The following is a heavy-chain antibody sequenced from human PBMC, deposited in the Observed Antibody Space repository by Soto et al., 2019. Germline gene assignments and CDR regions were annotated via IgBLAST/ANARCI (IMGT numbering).Heavy chain of an antibody. V-gene: IGHV3-21*01. Sequence: GGSLRLSCAASGFSFSTYSMNWVRQAPGKGLEWVSSISSSSNYIYYGDSVKGRFTISRDNAKNSVYLHMSSLRAEDTALYYCARDQGTVAPSYFDSWGQGIMVTVYS. D-gene: IGHD4-4*01. CDR1: GFSFSTYS. CDR2: ISSSSNYI. CDR3: ARDQGTVAPSYFDS. J-gene: IGHJ4*02.